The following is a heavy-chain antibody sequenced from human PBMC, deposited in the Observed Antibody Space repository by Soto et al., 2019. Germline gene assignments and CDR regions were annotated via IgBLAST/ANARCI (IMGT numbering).Heavy chain of an antibody. J-gene: IGHJ4*02. D-gene: IGHD6-13*01. CDR3: ARRAAAATFDY. Sequence: GESLKISCRGSGYTFNNYYIAWVRQMPGKGLEWMGIIFPGDSDVKYSPSFQGQVTISADKSISTVYLQWDVVKASDAAIYYCARRAAAATFDYWGQGTQVTVSS. CDR2: IFPGDSDV. V-gene: IGHV5-51*01. CDR1: GYTFNNYY.